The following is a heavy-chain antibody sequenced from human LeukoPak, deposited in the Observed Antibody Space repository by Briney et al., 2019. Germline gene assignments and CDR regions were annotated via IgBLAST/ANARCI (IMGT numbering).Heavy chain of an antibody. CDR3: ARHAVVTAVDY. CDR1: GYSFTSYW. V-gene: IGHV5-10-1*01. J-gene: IGHJ4*02. Sequence: GESLKISCKGSGYSFTSYWIGWVRQMPGKGLEWMGTIDPSDSYTNYSPSFQGHVTISADKSISTAYLQWSSLKASDTAMYYCARHAVVTAVDYWGQGTPVTVSS. D-gene: IGHD2-21*02. CDR2: IDPSDSYT.